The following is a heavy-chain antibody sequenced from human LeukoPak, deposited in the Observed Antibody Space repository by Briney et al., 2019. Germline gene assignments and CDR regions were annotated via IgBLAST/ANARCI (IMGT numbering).Heavy chain of an antibody. V-gene: IGHV4-38-2*02. Sequence: PSETLSLTCTVSGYSISSGYYWGWIRQPPGKGLEWIGSIYHSGSTYYNPSLKSRVTISVDTSKNQFSLKLSSVTAADTAVYYCARGGSGYDWLYFDYWGQGTLVTVSS. J-gene: IGHJ4*02. D-gene: IGHD5-12*01. CDR3: ARGGSGYDWLYFDY. CDR2: IYHSGST. CDR1: GYSISSGYY.